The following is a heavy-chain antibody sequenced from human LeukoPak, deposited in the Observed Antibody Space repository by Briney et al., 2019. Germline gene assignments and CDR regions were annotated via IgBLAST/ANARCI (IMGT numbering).Heavy chain of an antibody. Sequence: GGSLRLSCAASGFTFSDYYMTWIRQAPGKGLEWVSHISSSSHTINYADSVKGQFTISRDNAKKSLYLQMNSLRAEDTAVYYCAKVGGDYGGNSGSVYWGQGTLVTVSS. D-gene: IGHD4-23*01. CDR1: GFTFSDYY. CDR2: ISSSSHTI. J-gene: IGHJ4*02. V-gene: IGHV3-11*01. CDR3: AKVGGDYGGNSGSVY.